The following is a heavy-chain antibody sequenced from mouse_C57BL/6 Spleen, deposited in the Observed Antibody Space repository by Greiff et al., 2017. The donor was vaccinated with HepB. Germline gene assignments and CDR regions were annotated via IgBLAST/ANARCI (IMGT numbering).Heavy chain of an antibody. Sequence: VQLQQSGPELVKPGASVKISCKASGYSFTGYYMNWVKQSPEKSLEWIGEINPSTGGTTYNQKFKAKATLTVDKSSSTAYMQLKSLTSEDSAVYYCARDGNWGQGTSVTVSS. CDR1: GYSFTGYY. D-gene: IGHD2-1*01. J-gene: IGHJ4*01. V-gene: IGHV1-42*01. CDR3: ARDGN. CDR2: INPSTGGT.